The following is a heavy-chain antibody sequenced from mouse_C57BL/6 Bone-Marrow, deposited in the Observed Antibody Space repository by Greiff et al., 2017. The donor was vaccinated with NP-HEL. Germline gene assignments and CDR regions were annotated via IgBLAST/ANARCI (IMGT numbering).Heavy chain of an antibody. V-gene: IGHV1-61*01. CDR2: IYPSDSET. D-gene: IGHD2-5*01. Sequence: QVQLQQPGAELVRPGSSVKLSCKASGYTFTSYWMDWVKQRPGQGLEWIGNIYPSDSETHYNQKFKDKATLTVDKSSSTAYMQLSSLTSEDSAVYYCARWGSNYPFWYFDVWGTGTTVTVSS. J-gene: IGHJ1*03. CDR1: GYTFTSYW. CDR3: ARWGSNYPFWYFDV.